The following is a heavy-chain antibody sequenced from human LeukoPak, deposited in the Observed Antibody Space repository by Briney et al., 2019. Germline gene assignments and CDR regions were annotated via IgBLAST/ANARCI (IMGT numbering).Heavy chain of an antibody. CDR1: GFTFSSYG. Sequence: GGSLRLSCAASGFTFSSYGMHWVRQAPGKGLEWVAFIRYDGSNKYYADSVKGRFTISRDNSKNTLYLQMNSLRAEDTAVYYCAKSLVVLMVYAPFDYWGQGTLVTVPS. D-gene: IGHD2-8*01. CDR2: IRYDGSNK. CDR3: AKSLVVLMVYAPFDY. V-gene: IGHV3-30*02. J-gene: IGHJ4*02.